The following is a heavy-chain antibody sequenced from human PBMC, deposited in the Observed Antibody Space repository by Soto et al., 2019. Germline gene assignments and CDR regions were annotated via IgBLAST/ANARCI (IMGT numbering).Heavy chain of an antibody. Sequence: QVHLQESGPGLLKPSQTLSLTCDVSGDFIGSGDYYWTWIRQPPGTGLEYIGYLYKTRKTYYNPSLTSRPVISLDTSKSQFFLRLTSVTAADTAMYYCARSLSSSSGYFDPWGQGTLVTVSS. CDR3: ARSLSSSSGYFDP. CDR1: GDFIGSGDYY. CDR2: LYKTRKT. V-gene: IGHV4-30-4*01. J-gene: IGHJ5*02. D-gene: IGHD6-6*01.